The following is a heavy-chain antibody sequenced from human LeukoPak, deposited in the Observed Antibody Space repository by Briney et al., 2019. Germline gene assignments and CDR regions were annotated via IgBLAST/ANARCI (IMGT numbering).Heavy chain of an antibody. Sequence: PSQTLSLTCTVSGGSISSGGYYWSWIRQHPGKGLEWIGYIYYSGSTYYNPSLKSRVTISVDTSKNQFSLKLSSVTAADTAVHYCARDRNDILTGKRGGWFDPWGQGTLVTVSS. V-gene: IGHV4-31*03. CDR3: ARDRNDILTGKRGGWFDP. CDR1: GGSISSGGYY. J-gene: IGHJ5*02. CDR2: IYYSGST. D-gene: IGHD3-9*01.